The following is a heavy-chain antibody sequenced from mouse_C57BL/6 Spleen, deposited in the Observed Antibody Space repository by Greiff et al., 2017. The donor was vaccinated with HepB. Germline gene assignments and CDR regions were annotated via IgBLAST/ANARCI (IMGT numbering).Heavy chain of an antibody. CDR1: GYTFTSYT. V-gene: IGHV1-4*01. CDR2: INPSSGYT. D-gene: IGHD2-1*01. Sequence: QVQLQQSGAELARPGASVKMSCKASGYTFTSYTMHWVNQRPGQGLEWIGYINPSSGYTKYNQKFKDKATLTADKSSSTAYMQLSSLTSEDSAVYYCARGGGNSAWFAYWGQGTLVTVSA. CDR3: ARGGGNSAWFAY. J-gene: IGHJ3*01.